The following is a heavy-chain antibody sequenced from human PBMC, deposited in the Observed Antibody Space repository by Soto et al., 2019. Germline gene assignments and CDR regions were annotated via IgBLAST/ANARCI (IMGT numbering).Heavy chain of an antibody. CDR3: ARDHAYYYYGMDV. CDR1: GDSISTYY. CDR2: IYYSGST. Sequence: PSETLSLTCTVSGDSISTYYWSWIRQPPGKGLEWIGYIYYSGSTNYNPSLKSRVTISVDTSKNQFSLKLSSVTAADTAVYYCARDHAYYYYGMDVWGQGTTVTVSS. V-gene: IGHV4-59*12. J-gene: IGHJ6*02.